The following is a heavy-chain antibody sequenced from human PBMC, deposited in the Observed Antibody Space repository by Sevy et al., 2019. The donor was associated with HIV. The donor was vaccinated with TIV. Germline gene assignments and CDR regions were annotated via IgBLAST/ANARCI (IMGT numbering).Heavy chain of an antibody. D-gene: IGHD3-22*01. V-gene: IGHV3-9*01. CDR3: AKYLNRGCDSINCYSYYYYYYCLDV. Sequence: GGSLRLSCAASGFPFHDHAMHWVRQSPGKGLEWVSGISWNSGSIGYADSVKGRFTISRDNAKQSIYLQMNNLRPDDTAFYYCAKYLNRGCDSINCYSYYYYYYCLDVWGQGTTVTVSS. J-gene: IGHJ6*02. CDR2: ISWNSGSI. CDR1: GFPFHDHA.